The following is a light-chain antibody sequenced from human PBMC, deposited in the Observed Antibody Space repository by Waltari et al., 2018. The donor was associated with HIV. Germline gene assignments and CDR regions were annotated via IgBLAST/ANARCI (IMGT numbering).Light chain of an antibody. CDR3: AAWDASLSGNWV. CDR1: SSNIGSNY. CDR2: RTK. J-gene: IGLJ3*02. V-gene: IGLV1-47*01. Sequence: QSVLTQPPSASGTPGQRVTISCSGSSSNIGSNYVYWYQQLPGTTPKLLIYRTKQRPSGVPDRFSGSKSGTSASLAISGLRSEDEADYYCAAWDASLSGNWVFGGGTKLTVL.